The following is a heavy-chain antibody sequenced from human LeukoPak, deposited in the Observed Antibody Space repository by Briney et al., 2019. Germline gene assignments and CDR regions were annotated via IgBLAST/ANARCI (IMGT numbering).Heavy chain of an antibody. CDR1: GYTFTSYY. CDR2: INPSGGST. J-gene: IGHJ4*02. V-gene: IGHV1-46*01. D-gene: IGHD1-14*01. Sequence: GASVKISCKASGYTFTSYYMHWVRQAPGQGLEWMGIINPSGGSTSYAQKFQGRVTMTRDMSTSTVYMELSSLRSEDTAVYYCARGRLRVGYPGTFDYWGQGTLVTVSS. CDR3: ARGRLRVGYPGTFDY.